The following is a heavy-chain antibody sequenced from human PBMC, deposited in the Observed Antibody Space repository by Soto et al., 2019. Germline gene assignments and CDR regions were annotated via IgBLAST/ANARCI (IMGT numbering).Heavy chain of an antibody. J-gene: IGHJ4*02. Sequence: SVWVSCKASGGTFSSYAINWVRQAPGQGLEWMGGIIPIFGTANYAQKFQGRVTITAXXXXXXDXMXLXXXRSEDTAVYYCATSRISIAVAGETDYYFDYWGQ. D-gene: IGHD6-19*01. CDR2: IIPIFGTA. CDR3: ATSRISIAVAGETDYYFDY. CDR1: GGTFSSYA. V-gene: IGHV1-69*13.